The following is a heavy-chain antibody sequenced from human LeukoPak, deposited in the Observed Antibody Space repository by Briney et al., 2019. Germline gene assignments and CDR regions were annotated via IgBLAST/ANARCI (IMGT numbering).Heavy chain of an antibody. D-gene: IGHD1-26*01. CDR1: GGSISSTTCY. V-gene: IGHV4-39*01. J-gene: IGHJ4*02. CDR2: VYYSGST. Sequence: SETLSLTCSVSGGSISSTTCYWGWIRQPPGKGLEWIGSVYYSGSTSDNPSLKSRVTIFVDTSKNQFSLKLISVTAADTSVYYCARHWAHSGGGSYYFDYWGQGTLVTVSS. CDR3: ARHWAHSGGGSYYFDY.